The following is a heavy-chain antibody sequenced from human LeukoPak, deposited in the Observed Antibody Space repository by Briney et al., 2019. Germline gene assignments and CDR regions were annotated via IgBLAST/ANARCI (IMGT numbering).Heavy chain of an antibody. CDR2: ISSSGSTI. CDR3: ARMGVSSSWPDNWFDP. CDR1: GFTLSNAW. Sequence: GGSLRLSCAASGFTLSNAWMSWIRQAPGKGLEWVSYISSSGSTIYYADSVKGRFTISRDNAKNSLYLQIHSLRAEDTALYYCARMGVSSSWPDNWFDPWGQGTLVTVSS. J-gene: IGHJ5*02. D-gene: IGHD6-13*01. V-gene: IGHV3-11*04.